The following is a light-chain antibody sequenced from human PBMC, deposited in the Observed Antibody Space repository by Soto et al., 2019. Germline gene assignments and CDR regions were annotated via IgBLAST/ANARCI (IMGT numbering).Light chain of an antibody. CDR2: LGS. CDR1: QSLLHSDGYNY. CDR3: MQVLQTPT. Sequence: EIVMTQSPLSLPVTPGEAASIACRSSQSLLHSDGYNYLDWYLQKPGQSPQLLIYLGSNRASGVPDRFSGSGSGTDFTLKISRVEAEDVGVYYCMQVLQTPTFGGGPRWRSN. J-gene: IGKJ4*01. V-gene: IGKV2-28*01.